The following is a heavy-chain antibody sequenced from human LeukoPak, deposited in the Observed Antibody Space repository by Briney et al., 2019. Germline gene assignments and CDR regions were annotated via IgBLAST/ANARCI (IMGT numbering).Heavy chain of an antibody. CDR3: AREGDYSFDY. D-gene: IGHD2-21*02. J-gene: IGHJ4*02. Sequence: ALRLSCAHSRFSFSSYAWLGVGQAPRRGLEGVAVISYDGSNKYYADSVKGRFTISRDNSKNTLYLQMNSLRAEDTAVYYCAREGDYSFDYCGQGTLVTASS. CDR2: ISYDGSNK. CDR1: RFSFSSYA. V-gene: IGHV3-30-3*01.